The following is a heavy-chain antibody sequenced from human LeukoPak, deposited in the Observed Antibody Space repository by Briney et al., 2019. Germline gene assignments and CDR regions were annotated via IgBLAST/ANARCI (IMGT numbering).Heavy chain of an antibody. J-gene: IGHJ5*02. CDR2: IDYSGST. D-gene: IGHD3-3*02. V-gene: IGHV4-39*07. Sequence: SETLSLTCTVSGGSISSSSYYWGWIRQPPGKGLEWIGSIDYSGSTYYNPSLKSRVTISVDTSKNQFSLKLSSVTAADTAVYYCARGAFLEWLLYPNNWFDPWGQGTLVTVSS. CDR1: GGSISSSSYY. CDR3: ARGAFLEWLLYPNNWFDP.